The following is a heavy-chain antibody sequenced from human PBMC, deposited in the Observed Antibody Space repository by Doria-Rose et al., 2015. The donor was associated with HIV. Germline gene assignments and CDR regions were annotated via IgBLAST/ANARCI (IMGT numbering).Heavy chain of an antibody. CDR2: IFSDDER. V-gene: IGHV2-26*01. CDR1: GVSLSSPGMG. Sequence: QVTLKESGPVLVKPTETLTLTCTVSGVSLSSPGMGVSWIRQPPGKALEWLANIFSDDERSYKTSLKSRLTISRGTSKSRVVLTMTDMVPVDTATYYCARIKSSRWYHKYYFDFWGQGTLVIVSA. D-gene: IGHD6-13*01. J-gene: IGHJ4*02. CDR3: ARIKSSRWYHKYYFDF.